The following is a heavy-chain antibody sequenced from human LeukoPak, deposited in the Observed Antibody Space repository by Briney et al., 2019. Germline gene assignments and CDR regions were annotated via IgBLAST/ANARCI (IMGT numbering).Heavy chain of an antibody. CDR1: GFTFSSHW. CDR3: ARWSSRQSEFDL. V-gene: IGHV3-7*01. J-gene: IGHJ4*02. Sequence: GGSLRLSCAGSGFTFSSHWIGWVRQAPGKGLEWVAHINQDGSQKYYVESVEGRFAISRDNDKNSLYLQMNSLRAEDTAIYYCARWSSRQSEFDLWGQGTMATISS. CDR2: INQDGSQK. D-gene: IGHD6-19*01.